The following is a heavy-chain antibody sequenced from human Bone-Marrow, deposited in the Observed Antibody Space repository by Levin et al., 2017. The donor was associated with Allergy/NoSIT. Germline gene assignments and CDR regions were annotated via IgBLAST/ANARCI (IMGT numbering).Heavy chain of an antibody. J-gene: IGHJ4*02. CDR2: IFDTGSP. V-gene: IGHV4-59*01. CDR3: AREGTTITALGY. D-gene: IGHD4-11*01. CDR1: GGSLSTCY. Sequence: SETLSLTCTVSGGSLSTCYWNWIRQPPGKGLEWIGYIFDTGSPNYNPSLKSRVTISVDKSKNQFSLKLSSVTAADTAVYYCAREGTTITALGYWGQGTLVTVSS.